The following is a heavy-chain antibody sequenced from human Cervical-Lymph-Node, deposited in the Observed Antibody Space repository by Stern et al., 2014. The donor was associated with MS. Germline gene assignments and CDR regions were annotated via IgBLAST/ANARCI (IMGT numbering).Heavy chain of an antibody. CDR2: IFPGGSDI. Sequence: VQLVESGPEVKRPGEPLKISCQASGYTFTSYWIGWVRQMPGKGLEWIAIIFPGGSDIRYNSAFQGQVTILAEQSSTNDYLLWNNLKASDTAIYYCARQRYFDYWGQGTLVTVSS. CDR1: GYTFTSYW. V-gene: IGHV5-51*01. J-gene: IGHJ4*02. CDR3: ARQRYFDY.